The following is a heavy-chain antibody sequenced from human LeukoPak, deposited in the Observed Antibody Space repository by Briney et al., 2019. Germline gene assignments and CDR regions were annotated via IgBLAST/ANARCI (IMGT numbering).Heavy chain of an antibody. CDR2: IYYSGST. Sequence: SETLSLTCTVSGGSISRYYWGWVRQPPGKGLESIGYIYYSGSTNYNPSLKSRVTISVDTSKNQFSLKLSSVTAADTAVYYCARYRAAALSGGGYYYYMDVWGKGTTVTVSS. CDR1: GGSISRYY. J-gene: IGHJ6*03. D-gene: IGHD6-13*01. CDR3: ARYRAAALSGGGYYYYMDV. V-gene: IGHV4-59*01.